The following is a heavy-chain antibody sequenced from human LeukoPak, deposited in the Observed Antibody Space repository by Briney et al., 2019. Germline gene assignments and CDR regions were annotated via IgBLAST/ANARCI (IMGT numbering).Heavy chain of an antibody. CDR1: GGSISSGGYY. CDR2: IYYSGST. CDR3: ARDSSGRSDAFDI. D-gene: IGHD3-22*01. J-gene: IGHJ3*02. Sequence: PSETLSLTCTVSGGSISSGGYYWSWIRQHPGKGLEWIGYIYYSGSTYYHPSLKSRVTISVDTSKNQFSLKLSSVTAADTAVYYCARDSSGRSDAFDIWGQGTMVTVSS. V-gene: IGHV4-31*03.